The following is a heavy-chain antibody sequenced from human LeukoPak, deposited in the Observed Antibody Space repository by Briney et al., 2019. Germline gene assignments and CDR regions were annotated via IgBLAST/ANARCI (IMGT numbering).Heavy chain of an antibody. D-gene: IGHD3-3*01. Sequence: GRSLRLSCAASGFTFSSYGMHRVRQAPGKGLEWVAVISYDGSNKYYADSVKGRFTISRDNSKNTLYLQMNSLRAEDTAVYYCANRVLRFGPDDAFDIWGQGTMVTVSS. V-gene: IGHV3-30*18. J-gene: IGHJ3*02. CDR1: GFTFSSYG. CDR3: ANRVLRFGPDDAFDI. CDR2: ISYDGSNK.